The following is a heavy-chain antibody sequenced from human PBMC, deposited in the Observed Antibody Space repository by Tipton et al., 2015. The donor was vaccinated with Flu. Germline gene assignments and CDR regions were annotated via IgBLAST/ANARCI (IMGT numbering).Heavy chain of an antibody. CDR1: GGSFSGYY. Sequence: LRLSCAVYGGSFSGYYWSWIRQPPGKGLEWIGEINHSGSTNYNPSLKSRVTISVDTSKNQFSLKLSSVTAADTAVYYCARAPNRGYSYGTRFDYWGQGTLVTVSS. D-gene: IGHD5-18*01. V-gene: IGHV4-34*01. J-gene: IGHJ4*02. CDR2: INHSGST. CDR3: ARAPNRGYSYGTRFDY.